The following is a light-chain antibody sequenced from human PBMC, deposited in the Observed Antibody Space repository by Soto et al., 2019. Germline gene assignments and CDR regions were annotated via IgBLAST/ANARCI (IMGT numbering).Light chain of an antibody. CDR3: QQSYSTPT. CDR2: SAS. J-gene: IGKJ1*01. V-gene: IGKV1-39*01. Sequence: DIQMTQSPSSLSASVGDRVIITCRASQNINSFLNWYQQKPGMGPKLLIRSASTLHSGVPSRFNGGGSGTDFTLTISSLQFEDFATYYCQQSYSTPTFGQGTKVEI. CDR1: QNINSF.